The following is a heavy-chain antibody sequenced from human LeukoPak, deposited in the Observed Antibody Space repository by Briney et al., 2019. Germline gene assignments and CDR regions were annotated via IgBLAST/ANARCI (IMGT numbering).Heavy chain of an antibody. CDR1: GGSISSYY. J-gene: IGHJ3*02. CDR3: ARLVGYYDSSGYYYDAFDI. D-gene: IGHD3-22*01. Sequence: PSETLSLTCAVSGGSISSYYWSWIRQPPGKGLEWIGYICYSGSTNYNPSLKSRVTISVDTSKNQFSLKLSSVTAADTAVYYCARLVGYYDSSGYYYDAFDIWGQGTMVTVSS. CDR2: ICYSGST. V-gene: IGHV4-59*08.